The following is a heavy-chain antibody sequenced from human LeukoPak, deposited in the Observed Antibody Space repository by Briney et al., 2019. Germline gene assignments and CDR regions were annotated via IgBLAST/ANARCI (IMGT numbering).Heavy chain of an antibody. J-gene: IGHJ4*02. CDR2: IIPIFGTA. D-gene: IGHD6-6*01. CDR1: GYTFTSYY. Sequence: GASVKVSCKASGYTFTSYYMHWVRQAPGQGLEWMGGIIPIFGTANYAQKFQGRVAITADESTSTAYMELSSLRSEDTAVYYCARDGVYSSSSFDYWGQGTLVTVSS. V-gene: IGHV1-69*13. CDR3: ARDGVYSSSSFDY.